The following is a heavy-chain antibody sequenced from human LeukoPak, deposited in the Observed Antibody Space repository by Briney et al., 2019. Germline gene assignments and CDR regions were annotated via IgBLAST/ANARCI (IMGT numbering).Heavy chain of an antibody. D-gene: IGHD3-10*01. Sequence: GGSLRLSCAASGFTFSTYWMSWVRQAPGKGLEWVSSIKHDGSAKYYVDSVKGRFTISRDNAKNSLYLQMNSLRAEDTAVYYCARVGFGELLSPLDYWGQGTLVTVSS. CDR1: GFTFSTYW. CDR2: IKHDGSAK. V-gene: IGHV3-7*01. CDR3: ARVGFGELLSPLDY. J-gene: IGHJ4*02.